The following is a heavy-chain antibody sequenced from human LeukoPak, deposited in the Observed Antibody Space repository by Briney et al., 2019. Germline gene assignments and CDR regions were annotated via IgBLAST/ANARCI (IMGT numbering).Heavy chain of an antibody. V-gene: IGHV4-4*07. Sequence: SETLSLTCTVSGGSLSNYYWTWTRQPAGKGLEWIGHVYTSGTTKYNPSLKSRVTMSVDTSKNQFSLKLSSVTAADTAVYYCARYYSYSGSYYLDVWGQGTTVTVSS. D-gene: IGHD3-10*01. J-gene: IGHJ6*02. CDR3: ARYYSYSGSYYLDV. CDR1: GGSLSNYY. CDR2: VYTSGTT.